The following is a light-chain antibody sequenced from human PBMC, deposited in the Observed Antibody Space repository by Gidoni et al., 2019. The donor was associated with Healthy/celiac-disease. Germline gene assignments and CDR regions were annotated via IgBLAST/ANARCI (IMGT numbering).Light chain of an antibody. J-gene: IGKJ1*01. CDR3: QQYPWT. V-gene: IGKV1-5*03. Sequence: DIQMTQSPSTLSASVGDRVTITCRASQSISSWLAWYQQKPGKAPKLLIYKASSLESGVPSRFSGSGSGTEFTLTISSLQPDDFATYYCQQYPWTLGQGTKVEIK. CDR2: KAS. CDR1: QSISSW.